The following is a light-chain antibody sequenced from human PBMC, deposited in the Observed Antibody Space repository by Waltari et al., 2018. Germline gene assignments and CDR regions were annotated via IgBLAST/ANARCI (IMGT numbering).Light chain of an antibody. CDR1: SSTVGGNP. Sequence: QSVLTQPPSASGAPGQRVTISCSASSSTVGGNPVSWYQQLPGTAPKLLIRNNNRRPSGVPKRFSGSKSGTSASLAISGLQSEDEADYYCASWDDTLNGPVFGGGTKLTVL. V-gene: IGLV1-44*01. CDR3: ASWDDTLNGPV. J-gene: IGLJ3*02. CDR2: NNN.